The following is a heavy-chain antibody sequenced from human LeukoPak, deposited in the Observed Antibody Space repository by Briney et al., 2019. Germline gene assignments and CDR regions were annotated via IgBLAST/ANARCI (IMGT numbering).Heavy chain of an antibody. J-gene: IGHJ4*02. V-gene: IGHV4-59*01. CDR2: VYYSGTT. CDR3: ARALRVKFDY. D-gene: IGHD3-10*01. CDR1: GASISNFY. Sequence: SETLSLTCTVSGASISNFYWSWIRQPPGKGLEWIGEVYYSGTTKYNPSLKSRVTISVDASKYQFSLKLSSVTAADTAVYYCARALRVKFDYWGQGLLVTASS.